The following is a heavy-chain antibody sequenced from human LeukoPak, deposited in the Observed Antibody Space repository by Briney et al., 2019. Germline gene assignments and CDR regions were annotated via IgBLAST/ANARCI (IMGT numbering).Heavy chain of an antibody. J-gene: IGHJ3*02. Sequence: SETLSLTCSVSGGSMTSSLYYWGWIRQPPGKGLEWIGSIYYTGSTYYNPSLKSRVTISIDTSKNQFSLKLTSVTAADTAVYFCARDRGDGYNYNAFNMWGQGTMVTVSS. V-gene: IGHV4-39*07. D-gene: IGHD5-24*01. CDR1: GGSMTSSLYY. CDR2: IYYTGST. CDR3: ARDRGDGYNYNAFNM.